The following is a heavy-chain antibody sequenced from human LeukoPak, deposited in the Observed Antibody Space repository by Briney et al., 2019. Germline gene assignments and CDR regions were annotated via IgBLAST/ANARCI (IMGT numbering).Heavy chain of an antibody. CDR3: ARDRSVGVLPAPPFDF. Sequence: SETLSLTCTVSGGSISSYYWSWIRQPPGKGLEWIGYIYYSGSTNYNPSLKSRVTISVDTSKNQFSLTLTSVTAADTAVYYCARDRSVGVLPAPPFDFWGQGTLVTVSS. V-gene: IGHV4-59*12. D-gene: IGHD6-6*01. CDR2: IYYSGST. J-gene: IGHJ4*02. CDR1: GGSISSYY.